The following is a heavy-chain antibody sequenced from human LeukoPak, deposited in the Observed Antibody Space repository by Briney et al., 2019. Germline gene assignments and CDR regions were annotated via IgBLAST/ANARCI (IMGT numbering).Heavy chain of an antibody. J-gene: IGHJ4*02. CDR1: GYILSSYD. V-gene: IGHV3-23*01. Sequence: GGPLSLSCAASGYILSSYDMRCVRRAPRRGVVGVSDICCRGCSTYYADAVKGQFINSKDNSNNTLYMQMNGRRAEDTALYYGGKDRVGSSYGYWYFDFWGQGTLVAVSS. CDR2: ICCRGCST. D-gene: IGHD5-18*01. CDR3: GKDRVGSSYGYWYFDF.